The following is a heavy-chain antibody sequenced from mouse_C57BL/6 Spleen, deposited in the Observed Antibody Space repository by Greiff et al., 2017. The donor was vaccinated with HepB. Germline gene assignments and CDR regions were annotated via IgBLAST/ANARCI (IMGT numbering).Heavy chain of an antibody. J-gene: IGHJ2*01. V-gene: IGHV10-1*01. CDR1: GFSFNTYA. CDR3: VRPPLYGSSYFDY. Sequence: EAGGGLVQPKGSLKLSCAASGFSFNTYAMNWVRQAPGKGLEWVARIRSKSNNYATYYADSVKDRFTISRDDSESMLYLQMNNLKTEDTAMYYCVRPPLYGSSYFDYWGQGTTLTVSS. CDR2: IRSKSNNYAT. D-gene: IGHD1-1*01.